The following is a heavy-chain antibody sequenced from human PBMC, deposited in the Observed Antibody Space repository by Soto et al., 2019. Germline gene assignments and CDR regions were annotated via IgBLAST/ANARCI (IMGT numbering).Heavy chain of an antibody. Sequence: EVQLVESGGGLVKPGGSLRLSCAASGFTFSNAWMSWVRQAPGKGLEWVGRIKSKTDGGTTDYAAPVKGRFTISRDDSKNTPYLQMNSLKIEDTAVYYCTTGSSSGPTGYWGQGTLVTVSS. D-gene: IGHD3-22*01. CDR1: GFTFSNAW. V-gene: IGHV3-15*01. CDR2: IKSKTDGGTT. CDR3: TTGSSSGPTGY. J-gene: IGHJ4*02.